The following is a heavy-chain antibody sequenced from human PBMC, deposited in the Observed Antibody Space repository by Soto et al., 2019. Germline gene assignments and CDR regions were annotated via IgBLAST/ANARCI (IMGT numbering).Heavy chain of an antibody. D-gene: IGHD3-10*01. CDR2: IKHSGGT. V-gene: IGHV4-34*01. J-gene: IGHJ5*02. Sequence: QVRLKQRGAGLLKPSETLSLTCDVYGGSFSGYYWSWIRQSPGKGLEWIGQIKHSGGTNYNPLLKSRVTISVDTPRNQFSLKLSSVTDADTAVYFCARTYYYRSGTYFAWFDPWGQGTLVTVSS. CDR1: GGSFSGYY. CDR3: ARTYYYRSGTYFAWFDP.